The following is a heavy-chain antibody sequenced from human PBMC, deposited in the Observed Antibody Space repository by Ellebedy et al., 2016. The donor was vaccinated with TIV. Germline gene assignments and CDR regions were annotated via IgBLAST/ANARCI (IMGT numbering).Heavy chain of an antibody. CDR2: IKQDGSEK. Sequence: GESLKISCAASGFTFSSFWMSWVRQAPGKGLEWVANIKQDGSEKYYVDSVKGRFTISRDNAKNSLYLQMNSLRAEDTAVYYCARVWTTVITVNFDYWGQGTLVTVSS. CDR3: ARVWTTVITVNFDY. V-gene: IGHV3-7*03. J-gene: IGHJ4*02. D-gene: IGHD4-11*01. CDR1: GFTFSSFW.